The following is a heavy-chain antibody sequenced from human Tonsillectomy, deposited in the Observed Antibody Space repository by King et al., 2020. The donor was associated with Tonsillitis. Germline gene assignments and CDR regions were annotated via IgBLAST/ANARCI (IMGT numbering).Heavy chain of an antibody. V-gene: IGHV2-70*01. Sequence: VTLKESGPALVKPTQTLTLTCTFSGFSLSISGMCVSWIRQPPGKALEWLALIDWDDEKYYSKSLKTRLTISKETSKNQVVLTMTNMDPVEPATYYCARPSLGAYGGGDDTGDYWGQGTLVTVSS. J-gene: IGHJ4*02. D-gene: IGHD2-21*02. CDR2: IDWDDEK. CDR3: ARPSLGAYGGGDDTGDY. CDR1: GFSLSISGMC.